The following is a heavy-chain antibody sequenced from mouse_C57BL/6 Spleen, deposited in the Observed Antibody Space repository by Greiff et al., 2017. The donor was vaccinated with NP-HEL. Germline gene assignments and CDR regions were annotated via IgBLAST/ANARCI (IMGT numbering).Heavy chain of an antibody. D-gene: IGHD2-3*01. CDR1: GYAFSSYW. Sequence: VQLQESGAELVKPGASVKISCNASGYAFSSYWMTWVKQRPGQGLEWIGQIYPGDGDTNYNGKFKGKATLTADKSSSTAYMQLSSLTSEDSAVYFCARSYDYAMDYWGQGTSVTVSS. J-gene: IGHJ4*01. CDR3: ARSYDYAMDY. V-gene: IGHV1-80*01. CDR2: IYPGDGDT.